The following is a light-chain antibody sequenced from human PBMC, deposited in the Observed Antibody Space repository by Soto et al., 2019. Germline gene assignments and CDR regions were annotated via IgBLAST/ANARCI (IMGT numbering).Light chain of an antibody. CDR1: QSISNY. CDR2: SAS. CDR3: QQSYSTPIT. V-gene: IGKV1-39*01. J-gene: IGKJ5*01. Sequence: DIQMTHSPSSLSASVGDRVTITCRASQSISNYLHWYQQKIGKGPKVLIYSASSIQSGVPSRFNGSGSGTDFTLTISNLQPEDFATYDCQQSYSTPITFGQGTRLEI.